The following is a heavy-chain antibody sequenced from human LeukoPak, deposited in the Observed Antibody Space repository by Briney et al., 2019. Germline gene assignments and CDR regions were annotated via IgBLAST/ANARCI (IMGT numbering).Heavy chain of an antibody. Sequence: GGSLRLSCEASGFTFSTYDMNWVRQAPGKGLEWVSFVSNSGNSVYYADSVKGRFTISRDNAKNSLYLQMNSLRAEDTAVYYCARDWVVAGGDYMDVWGKGTTVTISS. D-gene: IGHD2-15*01. CDR2: VSNSGNSV. CDR3: ARDWVVAGGDYMDV. CDR1: GFTFSTYD. J-gene: IGHJ6*03. V-gene: IGHV3-48*03.